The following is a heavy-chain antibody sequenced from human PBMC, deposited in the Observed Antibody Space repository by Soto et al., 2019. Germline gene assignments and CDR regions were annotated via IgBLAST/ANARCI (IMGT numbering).Heavy chain of an antibody. J-gene: IGHJ4*02. CDR1: GFTFSDYY. D-gene: IGHD1-7*01. Sequence: QVQVVESGGGLVKPGGSLRLSCEASGFTFSDYYMSWIRQAPGKGLEWVSFISSSGDSTKYADSVKGRFTISRDNAKNSLYLQLNSLRAEDTAVYYCARGGVKGTTSRGQVYNWGQGTLVTVSS. CDR3: ARGGVKGTTSRGQVYN. V-gene: IGHV3-11*06. CDR2: ISSSGDST.